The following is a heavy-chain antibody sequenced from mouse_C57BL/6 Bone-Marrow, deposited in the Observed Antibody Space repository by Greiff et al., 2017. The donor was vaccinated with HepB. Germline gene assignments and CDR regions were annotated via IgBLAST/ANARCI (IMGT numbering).Heavy chain of an antibody. J-gene: IGHJ3*01. CDR3: ARYDGYYPFAY. CDR1: GYTFTSYW. Sequence: QVQLKQPGAELVRPGTSVKLSCKASGYTFTSYWMHWVKQRPGQGLEWIGVIDPSDSYTNYNQKFKGKATLTVDTSSSTAYMQLSSLTSEDSAVYYCARYDGYYPFAYWGQGTLVTVSA. V-gene: IGHV1-59*01. D-gene: IGHD2-3*01. CDR2: IDPSDSYT.